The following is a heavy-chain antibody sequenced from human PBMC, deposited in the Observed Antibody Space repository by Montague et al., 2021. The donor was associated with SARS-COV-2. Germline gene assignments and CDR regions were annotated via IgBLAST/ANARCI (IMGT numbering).Heavy chain of an antibody. CDR1: GFRFSGYA. Sequence: SRRLSCAASGFRFSGYAMNWVRQAPGKGLEWISVIYSGGDSTYYADSVRGRFTISRDDSKNTLFLHLNNLSAEDTAIYYCAKPGPFAFYFESWGQGTLVTVSS. J-gene: IGHJ4*02. V-gene: IGHV3-23*03. CDR2: IYSGGDST. D-gene: IGHD3-10*01. CDR3: AKPGPFAFYFES.